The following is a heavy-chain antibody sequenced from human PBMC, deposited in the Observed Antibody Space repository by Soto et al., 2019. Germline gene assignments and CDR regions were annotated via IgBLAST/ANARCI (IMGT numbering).Heavy chain of an antibody. CDR3: AKVFGYSSGWYQDYYYGMDV. Sequence: PGGSLRLSCAASGFTFSSYAMSWVRQAPGKGLEWVSAISGSGGSTYYADSGKGRFTISRDNSKNTLNLQMNSLRAEDTAVYYCAKVFGYSSGWYQDYYYGMDVWGQGTTVTVSS. J-gene: IGHJ6*02. CDR1: GFTFSSYA. CDR2: ISGSGGST. V-gene: IGHV3-23*01. D-gene: IGHD6-19*01.